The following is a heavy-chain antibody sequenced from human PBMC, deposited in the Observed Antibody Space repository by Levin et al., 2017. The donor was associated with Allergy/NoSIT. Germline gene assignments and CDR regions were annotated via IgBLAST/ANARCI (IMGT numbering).Heavy chain of an antibody. CDR3: ARDRVVASSGTYYYYGTAV. V-gene: IGHV4-59*01. CDR2: IYYTGST. D-gene: IGHD2-15*01. J-gene: IGHJ6*02. Sequence: SETLSLTCIVSGGSISSYHWSWIRQPPGKGLEWIGYIYYTGSTDYNPSLMSRVTISMDTSKSQFSLTLNSVTAADTAVYYCARDRVVASSGTYYYYGTAVWGRGTTVTVSS. CDR1: GGSISSYH.